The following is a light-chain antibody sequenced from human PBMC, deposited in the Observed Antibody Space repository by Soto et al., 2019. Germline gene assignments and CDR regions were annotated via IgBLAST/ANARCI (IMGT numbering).Light chain of an antibody. V-gene: IGKV3-15*01. CDR1: QGINRN. J-gene: IGKJ4*01. Sequence: IVMTQSPATLSVSPGESVTFSCRASQGINRNLAWYQQKPGQAPRLLISGASTEATGIPARFSGSGSGTEFTLTINSLQSEDSAGYYCQQYYTWPVTFSGGTKLE. CDR2: GAS. CDR3: QQYYTWPVT.